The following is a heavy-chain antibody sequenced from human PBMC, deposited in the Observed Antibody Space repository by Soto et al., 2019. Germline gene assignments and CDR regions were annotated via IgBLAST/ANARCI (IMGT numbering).Heavy chain of an antibody. CDR2: IRRGRCET. CDR3: ATVDY. Sequence: GGSLRLSCEASGFTFSRFSMSWVRQVPGKGLEWVAAIRRGRCETWYADSVKGRFNISRDNAQNSLFLQMNSLRPDDTAMYYCATVDYWGQGTLVTVS. V-gene: IGHV3-21*01. CDR1: GFTFSRFS. J-gene: IGHJ4*02.